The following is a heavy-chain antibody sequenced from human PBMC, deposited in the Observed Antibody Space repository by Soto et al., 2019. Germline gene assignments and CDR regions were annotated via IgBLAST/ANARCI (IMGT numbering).Heavy chain of an antibody. J-gene: IGHJ6*02. CDR2: IPQDGVDG. Sequence: DVKLVESGGGLVQPGDSLRLSCEVSGLTFSMYSMSWVRQSPGKGLEWVAKIPQDGVDGQYADSVKGRFTISRDNGQNSLYLQLNNLRPEDTACYYCARGHLILPAHGFFDGSDVGGRGATGTVS. D-gene: IGHD2-2*01. CDR3: ARGHLILPAHGFFDGSDV. V-gene: IGHV3-7*03. CDR1: GLTFSMYS.